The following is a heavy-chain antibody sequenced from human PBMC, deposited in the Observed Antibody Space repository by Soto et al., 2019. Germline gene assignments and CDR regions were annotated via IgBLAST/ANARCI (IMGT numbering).Heavy chain of an antibody. V-gene: IGHV1-8*02. CDR1: GYTFTSYA. CDR3: ARGLYAFDI. Sequence: ASVKVSCKASGYTFTSYAMHWVRQATGQGLEWMGWMNPNSGNTGSAQKFQGRVTMTRNTSISTAYMELSSLRSEDTAVYYCARGLYAFDIWGQGTMVTVSS. D-gene: IGHD2-2*01. CDR2: MNPNSGNT. J-gene: IGHJ3*02.